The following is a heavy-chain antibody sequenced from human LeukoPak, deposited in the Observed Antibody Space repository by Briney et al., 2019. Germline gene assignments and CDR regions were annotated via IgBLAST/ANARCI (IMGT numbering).Heavy chain of an antibody. V-gene: IGHV3-7*01. CDR3: ARGVRGATQYDAFDL. CDR1: RITFEKSW. Sequence: GGSLRLSCVASRITFEKSWINWVRQAPGRGLEWVANMKQDGSEKYYVDSVKGRFTISRDNAKNSLYLQMNSLRAEDTAVYYCARGVRGATQYDAFDLWGQGTMVTVSS. D-gene: IGHD3-10*01. CDR2: MKQDGSEK. J-gene: IGHJ3*01.